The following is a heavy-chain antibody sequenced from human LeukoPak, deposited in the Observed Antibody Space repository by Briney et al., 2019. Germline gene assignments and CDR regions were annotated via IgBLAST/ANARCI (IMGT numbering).Heavy chain of an antibody. J-gene: IGHJ3*02. D-gene: IGHD1-26*01. CDR2: IYYSGST. CDR1: GGSISSYY. Sequence: PSETLSLTCTVSGGSISSYYWSWIRQPPGKGLEWIGYIYYSGSTNYNPSLKSRVTISVDTSKNQFSLKLSSVTAADTAVYYCARDRIVGATTIYASDIWGQGTMVTVSS. CDR3: ARDRIVGATTIYASDI. V-gene: IGHV4-59*01.